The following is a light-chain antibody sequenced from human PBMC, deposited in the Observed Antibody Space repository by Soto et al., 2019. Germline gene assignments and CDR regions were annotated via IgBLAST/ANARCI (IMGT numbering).Light chain of an antibody. Sequence: SYELTQPLSVSVALGQTARITCGGNNIGSKNVHWYQQKPGQAPVLVIYRDSNQPSGIPERFSGSNSGNTATLTISRAQAGDAADYYCQVWDSSTARVFGGGTKLTVL. CDR1: NIGSKN. CDR3: QVWDSSTARV. V-gene: IGLV3-9*01. CDR2: RDS. J-gene: IGLJ3*02.